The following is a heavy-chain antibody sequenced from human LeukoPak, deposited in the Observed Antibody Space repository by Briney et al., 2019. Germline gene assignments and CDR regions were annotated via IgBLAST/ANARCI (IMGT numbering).Heavy chain of an antibody. CDR3: AKGKGSSSSSIDW. CDR1: GFTFNTYA. CDR2: ISGSGGST. D-gene: IGHD2-15*01. J-gene: IGHJ4*02. Sequence: GGSLRLSCAASGFTFNTYAMSGVRQAPGKALEGVSAISGSGGSTYYADSVKGRFTISRDNSKNTLYLQIHSLRAEDTAVYYCAKGKGSSSSSIDWWGQGTLVTVSS. V-gene: IGHV3-23*01.